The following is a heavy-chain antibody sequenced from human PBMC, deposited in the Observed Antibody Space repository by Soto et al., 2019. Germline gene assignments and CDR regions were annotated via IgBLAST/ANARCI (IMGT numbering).Heavy chain of an antibody. CDR2: ISSSGSTI. D-gene: IGHD3-22*01. Sequence: PGGSLRLSCAASGFTFSDYYMSWIRQAPGKGLERVSYISSSGSTIYYADSVKGRFTISRDNARNSLYLQMNSLRAEDTAVYYCARDLGGYYDSSGYLGSAFDIWGQGTMVTVSS. J-gene: IGHJ3*02. V-gene: IGHV3-11*01. CDR1: GFTFSDYY. CDR3: ARDLGGYYDSSGYLGSAFDI.